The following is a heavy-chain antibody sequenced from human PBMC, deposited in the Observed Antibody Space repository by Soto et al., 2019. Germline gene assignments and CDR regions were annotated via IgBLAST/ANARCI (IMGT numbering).Heavy chain of an antibody. Sequence: QVQLVQSGAEVKKPGSSVKVSCKASGGTFSSYTISWVRQAPGQGLEWMGRIIPILGIANYAQKFQGRVTITADKSTSTAYMELSSLRSEDTAVYYCASLGYCSSTSCYGRRGRYYYGMDVRGQGTTVTVSS. V-gene: IGHV1-69*02. CDR1: GGTFSSYT. CDR2: IIPILGIA. D-gene: IGHD2-2*01. CDR3: ASLGYCSSTSCYGRRGRYYYGMDV. J-gene: IGHJ6*02.